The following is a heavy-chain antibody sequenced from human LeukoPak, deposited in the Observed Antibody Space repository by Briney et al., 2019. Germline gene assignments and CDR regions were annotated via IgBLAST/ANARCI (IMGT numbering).Heavy chain of an antibody. CDR2: INHSGST. Sequence: SETLSLTCAVYGGSFSGYYWSWICQPPGKGLEWIGEINHSGSTNYNPSLKSRVTISVDTSKNQFSLKLSSVTAADTAVYYCARAYSNYNYWGQGTLVTVSS. J-gene: IGHJ4*02. V-gene: IGHV4-34*01. CDR1: GGSFSGYY. CDR3: ARAYSNYNY. D-gene: IGHD4-11*01.